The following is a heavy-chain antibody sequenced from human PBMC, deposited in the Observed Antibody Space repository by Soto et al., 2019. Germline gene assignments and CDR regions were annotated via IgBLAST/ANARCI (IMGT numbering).Heavy chain of an antibody. J-gene: IGHJ2*01. Sequence: SETLSLTCTVSGGSISSYYWSWIRQPPGKGLEWIGYIYNRGRTNYNPSLRSRVTLSVDTSKNQFSLILSCVAAADRAVYYCARGGWVLLPYWYFDPWGRGTLDTISS. D-gene: IGHD1-26*01. CDR2: IYNRGRT. CDR3: ARGGWVLLPYWYFDP. V-gene: IGHV4-59*01. CDR1: GGSISSYY.